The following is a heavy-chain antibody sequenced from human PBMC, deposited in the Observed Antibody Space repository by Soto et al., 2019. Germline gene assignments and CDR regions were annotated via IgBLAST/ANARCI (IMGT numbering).Heavy chain of an antibody. D-gene: IGHD3-22*01. Sequence: SLGLSCADSGFTFRSYGMHWVRQAPGKGLEWVAVIWYDGSNKYYADSVKGRFTISRDNSKNTLYLQMNSLRAEDTAVYYCARDSSGPPSLPSNYYYYGMDTWDKDTTAILS. CDR2: IWYDGSNK. CDR3: ARDSSGPPSLPSNYYYYGMDT. J-gene: IGHJ6*04. CDR1: GFTFRSYG. V-gene: IGHV3-33*01.